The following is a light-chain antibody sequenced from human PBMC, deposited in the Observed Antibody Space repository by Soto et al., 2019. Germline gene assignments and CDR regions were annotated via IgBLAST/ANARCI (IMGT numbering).Light chain of an antibody. CDR3: TSYRSGPLYV. V-gene: IGLV2-14*03. CDR2: DVT. J-gene: IGLJ1*01. Sequence: QSVLTQPASVSGSPGQSITISCTGISAHVATSNFVSWYQHHPGKAPRLILYDVTHRPSGISTRFSGSKSGDTASLTISGLQVEDEAHYYCTSYRSGPLYVFGTGTKVTVL. CDR1: SAHVATSNF.